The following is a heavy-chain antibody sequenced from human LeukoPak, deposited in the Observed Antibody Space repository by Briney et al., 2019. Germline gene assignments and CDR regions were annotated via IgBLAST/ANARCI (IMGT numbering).Heavy chain of an antibody. V-gene: IGHV1-2*02. D-gene: IGHD3-10*01. J-gene: IGHJ4*02. Sequence: PGESLKISCKASGYSFTAFYIHWVRQASRQGLEWMGWIHPRSGETNYAYKFRGRVTMTRDTSISTAYMDLGSLGSDDTAVYYCARDGEYGTGSYYRGCFGYWGQGILVTVSS. CDR3: ARDGEYGTGSYYRGCFGY. CDR1: GYSFTAFY. CDR2: IHPRSGET.